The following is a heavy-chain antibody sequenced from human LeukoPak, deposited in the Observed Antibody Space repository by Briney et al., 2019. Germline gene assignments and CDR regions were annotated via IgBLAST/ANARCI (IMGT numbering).Heavy chain of an antibody. V-gene: IGHV4-59*08. J-gene: IGHJ4*02. Sequence: SETLSLTCTVSGGSISSYYWSWIRQPPGKGLEWVGYIYYGGSTNYNPSLNSRVTISVDTSKNQFSLKLSSVTAADTAVYYCARHSKSRSDYYSFVYWGQGTLVTVSS. CDR3: ARHSKSRSDYYSFVY. D-gene: IGHD3-3*01. CDR2: IYYGGST. CDR1: GGSISSYY.